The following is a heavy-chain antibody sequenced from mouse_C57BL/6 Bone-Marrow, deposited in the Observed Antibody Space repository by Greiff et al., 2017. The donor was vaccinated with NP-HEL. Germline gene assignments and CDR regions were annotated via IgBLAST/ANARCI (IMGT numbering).Heavy chain of an antibody. D-gene: IGHD2-13*01. V-gene: IGHV1-74*01. CDR1: GYTFTSYW. CDR2: IHPSDSDT. J-gene: IGHJ3*01. Sequence: QVQLQQPGAELVKPGASVKVSCKASGYTFTSYWMHWVKQRPGQGLEWIGRIHPSDSDTNYNQKFKGKATLTVDKSSSTAYMQLSSLTSEDSAVDDCANTDGDYAWLAYWGQGTLVIVSA. CDR3: ANTDGDYAWLAY.